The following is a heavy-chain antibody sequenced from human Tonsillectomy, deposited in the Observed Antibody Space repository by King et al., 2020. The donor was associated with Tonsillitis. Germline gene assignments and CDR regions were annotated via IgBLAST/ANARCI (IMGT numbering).Heavy chain of an antibody. CDR2: ISFDGSNK. D-gene: IGHD3-16*02. Sequence: VQLVESGGGVVQPGRSLRLSCAASGFTFSIYAMYWVRQAPGTGLEWVAVISFDGSNKYYADSVKGRLTISRDNSKNTLYLQMNSLRAEETAVYYCARNPVAVRGCVWGSYRRADDHYYYMDVWGIGTTVTVSS. J-gene: IGHJ6*03. CDR1: GFTFSIYA. V-gene: IGHV3-30-3*01. CDR3: ARNPVAVRGCVWGSYRRADDHYYYMDV.